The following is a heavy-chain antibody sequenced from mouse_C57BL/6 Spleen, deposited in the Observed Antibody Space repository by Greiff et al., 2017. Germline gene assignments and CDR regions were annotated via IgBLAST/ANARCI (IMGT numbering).Heavy chain of an antibody. CDR2: INPSNGGT. Sequence: EVQLQQSGPVLVKPGASVKMSCKASGYTFTDYYMNWVKQSPGKSLEWIGVINPSNGGTSYNQKFKGKATLTVDKSSSTAYMELNSLTSEDSAVYYCARQEYYDGGPFAYWGQGTLVTVSA. CDR3: ARQEYYDGGPFAY. D-gene: IGHD1-1*01. CDR1: GYTFTDYY. J-gene: IGHJ3*01. V-gene: IGHV1-19*01.